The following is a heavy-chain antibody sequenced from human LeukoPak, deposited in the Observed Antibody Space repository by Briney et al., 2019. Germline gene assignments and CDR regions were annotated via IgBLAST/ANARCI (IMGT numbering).Heavy chain of an antibody. CDR2: INSDGSST. J-gene: IGHJ3*02. D-gene: IGHD3-3*01. Sequence: GGSLRLSCAASGFTFSSYWMHWVRHAPGKGLVWVSRINSDGSSTNYADSVKGRFTISRDNAKNTLYLQMNSLRAEDTAVYYCAREGYDFWNTGWAFDIWGQGTIVTVSS. V-gene: IGHV3-74*01. CDR1: GFTFSSYW. CDR3: AREGYDFWNTGWAFDI.